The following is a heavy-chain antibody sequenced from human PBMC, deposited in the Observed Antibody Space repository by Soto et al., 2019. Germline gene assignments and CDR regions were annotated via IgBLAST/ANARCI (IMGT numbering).Heavy chain of an antibody. J-gene: IGHJ4*02. Sequence: QVQLVESGGGVVQPGGSLRLSCATSGFTFSDSGMHWVRQAPGKGLEWVAVIWSAGSDKSYADSVEGRFTISRDNSKNTLYLQMMSLRRAGTGVYYCVRRNRHSSSSGGGAGFDYWGQGTLVTVSS. D-gene: IGHD6-6*01. CDR2: IWSAGSDK. CDR3: VRRNRHSSSSGGGAGFDY. CDR1: GFTFSDSG. V-gene: IGHV3-33*01.